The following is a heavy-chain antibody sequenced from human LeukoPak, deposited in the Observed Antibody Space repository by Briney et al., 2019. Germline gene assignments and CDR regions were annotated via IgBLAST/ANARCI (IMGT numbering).Heavy chain of an antibody. Sequence: SETLSLTCTVSGGSISSSSYYWGWIRQPPGKGLEWIGYISNSGSTNYNPSLKSRVTISVDTSKDQFSLRLSSVTAADTAVYYCARVGRGEYTWGSYSFDYWGQGTLVTVSS. D-gene: IGHD3-16*01. CDR1: GGSISSSSYY. CDR3: ARVGRGEYTWGSYSFDY. V-gene: IGHV4-61*05. CDR2: ISNSGST. J-gene: IGHJ4*02.